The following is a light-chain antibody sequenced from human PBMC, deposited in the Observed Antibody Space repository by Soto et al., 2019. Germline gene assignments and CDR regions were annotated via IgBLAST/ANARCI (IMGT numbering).Light chain of an antibody. CDR1: QSISSW. V-gene: IGKV1-5*03. CDR2: KAS. CDR3: QQYNSYSPYT. Sequence: DIQMTQSPSTLSASVGDRVTITCRASQSISSWVAWYQQKPGKGPKLLIYKASHLESGVPSRFSGSGSGTEFTLTISSLQPGDFATYYCQQYNSYSPYTFGQGTKLEIK. J-gene: IGKJ2*01.